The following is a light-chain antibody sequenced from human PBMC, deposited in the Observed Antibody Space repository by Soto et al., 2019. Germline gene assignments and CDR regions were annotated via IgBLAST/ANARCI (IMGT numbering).Light chain of an antibody. J-gene: IGKJ2*01. V-gene: IGKV3-20*01. Sequence: EIVLTQSPGTLSLSPGERATLSCRASQSIANTYLAWYQQKPGQAPRLLIYGASSRATGIPDRFSGSGSGTDFTLTSSRLEPEDLAVYYCQQYDTSPPYAFGQGTKLEI. CDR3: QQYDTSPPYA. CDR2: GAS. CDR1: QSIANTY.